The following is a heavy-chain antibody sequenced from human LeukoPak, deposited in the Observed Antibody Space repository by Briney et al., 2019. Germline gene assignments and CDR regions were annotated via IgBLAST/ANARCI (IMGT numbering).Heavy chain of an antibody. V-gene: IGHV1-69*04. CDR1: GGSFSSYA. Sequence: ASVKVSCKASGGSFSSYAISWVRQAPGQGLEWMGRIIPILGIANYAQKFQGRVTITADKSTSTAYMELSSLRSEDTAVYYCASSMGNWNDGYYFDYWGQGTLVTVSS. D-gene: IGHD1-1*01. CDR2: IIPILGIA. J-gene: IGHJ4*02. CDR3: ASSMGNWNDGYYFDY.